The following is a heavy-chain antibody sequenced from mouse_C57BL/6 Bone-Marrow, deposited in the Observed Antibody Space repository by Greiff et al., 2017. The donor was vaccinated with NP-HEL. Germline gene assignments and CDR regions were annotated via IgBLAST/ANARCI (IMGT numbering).Heavy chain of an antibody. Sequence: EVKLMESGGGLVKPGGSLKLSCAASGFTFSSYAMSWVRQTPEKRLEWVATISDGGSYTYYPDNVKGRFTISRDNAKNNLYLQMSHLKSEDTAMYYCASLYGSSYNFDYWGQGTTLTVSS. J-gene: IGHJ2*01. D-gene: IGHD1-1*01. CDR2: ISDGGSYT. CDR3: ASLYGSSYNFDY. V-gene: IGHV5-4*03. CDR1: GFTFSSYA.